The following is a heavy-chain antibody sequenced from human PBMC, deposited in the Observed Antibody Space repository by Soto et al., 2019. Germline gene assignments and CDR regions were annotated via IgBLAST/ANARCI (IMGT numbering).Heavy chain of an antibody. D-gene: IGHD2-8*01. CDR2: ISGSGGST. CDR3: ATVLDCTNGVCYNY. Sequence: EVQLLESGGGLVQPGGSLRLSCAASGFTFSSYAMSWVRQAPGKGLEWVSAISGSGGSTYYADSVKGRFTISRDNSKNTLYLQMNSLRAEDTAVYYCATVLDCTNGVCYNYWRQGTLVTVSS. J-gene: IGHJ4*02. V-gene: IGHV3-23*01. CDR1: GFTFSSYA.